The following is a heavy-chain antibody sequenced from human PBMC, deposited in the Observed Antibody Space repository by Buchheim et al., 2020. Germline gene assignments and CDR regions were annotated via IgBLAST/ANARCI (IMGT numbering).Heavy chain of an antibody. CDR3: AALTTVTTSFEH. Sequence: EVQLVESGGGLVQPGGSLRLSCSASGFTFSNFWMHWVRQAPGKGLVWVSHINTDGTNTNYADSVKGRFTISRDSATNTLSLLMSSLTAEDTAVYYCAALTTVTTSFEHWGQGTL. CDR2: INTDGTNT. D-gene: IGHD4-17*01. V-gene: IGHV3-74*01. J-gene: IGHJ4*02. CDR1: GFTFSNFW.